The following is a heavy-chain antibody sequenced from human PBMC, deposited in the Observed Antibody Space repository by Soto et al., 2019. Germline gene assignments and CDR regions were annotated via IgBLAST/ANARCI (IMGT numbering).Heavy chain of an antibody. CDR1: GYTFTSYD. Sequence: ASVKVSCKASGYTFTSYDINWVRQATGQGLEWMGWMNPNSGNTGYAQKFQGRVTMTRNTSISTAYMELSSLRSEDTAVYYCARAADCSSTSCSTAYYYYYYMDVWGKGTTVTVSS. J-gene: IGHJ6*03. CDR3: ARAADCSSTSCSTAYYYYYYMDV. D-gene: IGHD2-2*02. CDR2: MNPNSGNT. V-gene: IGHV1-8*01.